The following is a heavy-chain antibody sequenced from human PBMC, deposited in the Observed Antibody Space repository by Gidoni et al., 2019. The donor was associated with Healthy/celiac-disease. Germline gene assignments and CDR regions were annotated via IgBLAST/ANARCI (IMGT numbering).Heavy chain of an antibody. CDR3: ARGGPPIVLMVYARGGDWFDP. V-gene: IGHV1-46*01. D-gene: IGHD2-8*01. Sequence: QVQLVQSGAEVKKPGASVKVSCKASGYTFTSYYMHWVRQAPGQGLEWMGIINPSGGSTSYAQKFQGRVTMTRDTSTSTVYMELSSLRSEDTAVYYCARGGPPIVLMVYARGGDWFDPWGQGTLVTVSS. CDR2: INPSGGST. CDR1: GYTFTSYY. J-gene: IGHJ5*02.